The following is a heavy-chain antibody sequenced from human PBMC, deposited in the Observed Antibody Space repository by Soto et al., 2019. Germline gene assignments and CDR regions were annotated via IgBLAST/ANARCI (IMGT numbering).Heavy chain of an antibody. D-gene: IGHD2-21*01. J-gene: IGHJ4*02. CDR1: GFTFSTYW. V-gene: IGHV3-7*04. Sequence: EVQLVESGGGLVQPGGSLRLSCAASGFTFSTYWMTWVRQAPGKGLEWVANIKQDGSEKYYVDSVKGRFTISRDNAKNSLYLQMNSLRAEDTAVYYCAGGMWANLWDNWGQETLVTVSS. CDR2: IKQDGSEK. CDR3: AGGMWANLWDN.